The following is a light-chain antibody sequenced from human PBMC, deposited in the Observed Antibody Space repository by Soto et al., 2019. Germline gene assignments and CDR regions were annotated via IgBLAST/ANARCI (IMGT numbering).Light chain of an antibody. CDR3: SSYSTRSTL. V-gene: IGLV2-14*03. CDR1: SSDIGAYNY. Sequence: QSALTQPASVSGSPGQSITISCTGTSSDIGAYNYVSWYQLHPGKAPKLIIFDVTYRPSGVSSRFSGSKSGNTASLTISGLQAEDEADYYCSSYSTRSTLFDGGTKVTVL. CDR2: DVT. J-gene: IGLJ2*01.